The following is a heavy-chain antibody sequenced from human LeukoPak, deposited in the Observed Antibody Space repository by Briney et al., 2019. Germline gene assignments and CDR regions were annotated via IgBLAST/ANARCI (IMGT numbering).Heavy chain of an antibody. CDR1: GGSISSTSYY. Sequence: PSETLSLTCTVSGGSISSTSYYWGWIRQPPGKGLEWIGSINYSGTTYYNPSLKSRVTISVDTSKNQFSLKLSSVTAADTAVYYCARDHYVWGSYRFDYWGQGTLVTVSS. J-gene: IGHJ4*02. V-gene: IGHV4-39*07. CDR2: INYSGTT. CDR3: ARDHYVWGSYRFDY. D-gene: IGHD3-16*02.